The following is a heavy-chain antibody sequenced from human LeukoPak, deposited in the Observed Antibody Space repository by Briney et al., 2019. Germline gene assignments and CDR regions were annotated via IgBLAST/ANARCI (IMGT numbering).Heavy chain of an antibody. CDR3: VSSGYYGPFDY. V-gene: IGHV4-34*01. Sequence: SETLSLTCAVYGGSFSGYYWSWIRQPPGKGLEWIGEINHSGSTNYNPSLESRVTISVDTSKNQFSLELSSVTAADTAVYYCVSSGYYGPFDYWGQGTLVTVSS. CDR2: INHSGST. D-gene: IGHD3-22*01. J-gene: IGHJ4*02. CDR1: GGSFSGYY.